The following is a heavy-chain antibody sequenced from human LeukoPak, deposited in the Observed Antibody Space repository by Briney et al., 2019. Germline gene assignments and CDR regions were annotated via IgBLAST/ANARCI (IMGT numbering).Heavy chain of an antibody. CDR3: ARGREYYYYYNGMDV. CDR2: ISYDGSDK. J-gene: IGHJ6*02. D-gene: IGHD3-10*01. Sequence: GGSLRLSCAASGSTFSSYAIHWVRQAPGKGLEWVAVISYDGSDKYYADSVKGRFTISRDNSKNTLYLQMNSLRAEDTAVYYCARGREYYYYYNGMDVWGQGTTVTVSS. V-gene: IGHV3-30-3*01. CDR1: GSTFSSYA.